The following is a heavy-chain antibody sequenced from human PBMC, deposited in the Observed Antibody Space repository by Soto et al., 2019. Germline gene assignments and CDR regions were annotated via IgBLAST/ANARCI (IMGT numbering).Heavy chain of an antibody. D-gene: IGHD3-22*01. J-gene: IGHJ4*02. Sequence: SVKVSCKASGGTFSRYAISWVRQAPGQGLEWMGGIIPLFGKANYAQKFQGRVTITADESTSTAYMELSSLRSEDTAVYYCARDGTLYDSSGYYYLYWGQGTLVTVSS. V-gene: IGHV1-69*13. CDR2: IIPLFGKA. CDR3: ARDGTLYDSSGYYYLY. CDR1: GGTFSRYA.